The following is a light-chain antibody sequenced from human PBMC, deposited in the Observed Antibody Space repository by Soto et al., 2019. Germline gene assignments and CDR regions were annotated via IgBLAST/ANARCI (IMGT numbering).Light chain of an antibody. J-gene: IGKJ5*01. Sequence: EIGVTQSPATLSLSPRERATLSCRASQSVSSYLLWYQQKPGQAPRLLIYDASNRATGIPARFSGSGSETDFTLTISSLEPEDFAVYYCQHRMNWPLTFGQGTRLETK. CDR2: DAS. CDR3: QHRMNWPLT. CDR1: QSVSSY. V-gene: IGKV3-11*01.